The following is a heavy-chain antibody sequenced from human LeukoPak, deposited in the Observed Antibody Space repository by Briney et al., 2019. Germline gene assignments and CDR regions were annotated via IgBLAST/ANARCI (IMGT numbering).Heavy chain of an antibody. CDR2: IYPGDSDT. CDR3: ARRQISCYFDYHDAFDF. D-gene: IGHD3-22*01. Sequence: PGESLKISCKASGYTFISYWIGWVRPMPGKGLGWTEIIYPGDSDTRYSPSYQGKVTISADKSISTAYLQWNSLKASDTAMYYCARRQISCYFDYHDAFDFWGQGTMVTVSS. CDR1: GYTFISYW. V-gene: IGHV5-51*01. J-gene: IGHJ3*01.